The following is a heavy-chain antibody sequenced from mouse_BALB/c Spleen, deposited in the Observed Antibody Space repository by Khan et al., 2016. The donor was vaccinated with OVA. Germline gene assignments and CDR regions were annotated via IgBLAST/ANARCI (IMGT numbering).Heavy chain of an antibody. J-gene: IGHJ2*01. V-gene: IGHV1S136*01. Sequence: EVQLQQSGPGLVKPGTSVKMSCKASGYIFTNSLIHWVKQKPGQGLEWIGYINPYNGATKYNEKFKGTATLTSDKSSITAYMELSSLTSEDSAVYSGARGNWQSYYFDYWGQGTTLTVSS. D-gene: IGHD4-1*01. CDR2: INPYNGAT. CDR1: GYIFTNSL. CDR3: ARGNWQSYYFDY.